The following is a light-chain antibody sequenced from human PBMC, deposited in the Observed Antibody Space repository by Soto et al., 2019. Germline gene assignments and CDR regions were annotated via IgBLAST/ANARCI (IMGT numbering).Light chain of an antibody. Sequence: EIVLTQSPDTLSLSPGEVASLSCRASQSVHTFLAWYQQKPGQPPRLLIYGASTRATGVPARFSGSGSGTDFTLTISSLEPEDFAVYYCHQRSNWPPDTFGQGTRLDI. CDR2: GAS. V-gene: IGKV3-11*01. CDR1: QSVHTF. J-gene: IGKJ5*01. CDR3: HQRSNWPPDT.